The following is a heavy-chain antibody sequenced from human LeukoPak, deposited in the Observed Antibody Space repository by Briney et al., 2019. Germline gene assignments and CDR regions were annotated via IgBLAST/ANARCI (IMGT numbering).Heavy chain of an antibody. J-gene: IGHJ4*02. D-gene: IGHD6-19*01. V-gene: IGHV3-30*18. Sequence: GGSLRLSCAASGFTFSSYGMHWVRQAPGKGLEWVAVISYDGSNKYYADSVKGRFTISRDNSKNTLYLQMNSLRAEDTAVYYCAKSSGWSLHYWGQGTLVTVSS. CDR3: AKSSGWSLHY. CDR1: GFTFSSYG. CDR2: ISYDGSNK.